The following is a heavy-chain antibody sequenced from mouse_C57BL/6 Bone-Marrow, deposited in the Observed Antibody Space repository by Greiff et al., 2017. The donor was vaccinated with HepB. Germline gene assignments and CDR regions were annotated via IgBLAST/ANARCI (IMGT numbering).Heavy chain of an antibody. CDR1: GFNIKDDY. J-gene: IGHJ1*03. D-gene: IGHD1-1*01. Sequence: EVKLMESGAELVRPGASVKLSCTASGFNIKDDYMHWVKQRPEQGLEWIGWIDPENGDTEYASKFQGKATITADTSSNTAYLQLSSLTSEDTAVYYCKRTVVDTDWYLDVWGTGTTVTVSS. CDR3: KRTVVDTDWYLDV. CDR2: IDPENGDT. V-gene: IGHV14-4*01.